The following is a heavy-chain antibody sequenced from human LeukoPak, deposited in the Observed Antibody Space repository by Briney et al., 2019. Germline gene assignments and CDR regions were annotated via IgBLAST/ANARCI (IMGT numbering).Heavy chain of an antibody. CDR3: SGIAARPPHFDY. J-gene: IGHJ4*02. Sequence: KPGGSLRLSCVASGFTFTSYGMHWVRQAPGKGLEWVSLISWDGGSTYYADSVKGRFTISRDNSKNSLYLQMNSLRTEDTALYYCSGIAARPPHFDYWGQGTLVTVSS. D-gene: IGHD6-6*01. CDR1: GFTFTSYG. V-gene: IGHV3-43*01. CDR2: ISWDGGST.